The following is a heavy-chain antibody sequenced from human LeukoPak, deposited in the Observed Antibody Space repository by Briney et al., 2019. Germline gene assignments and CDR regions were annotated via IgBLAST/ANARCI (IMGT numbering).Heavy chain of an antibody. D-gene: IGHD3-10*01. Sequence: GRSLRLSCAASGFTFSSYAMHWVRQAPGKGLEWVAVISYDGSNKYYADSVKGRFTISRDNSKNTLYLQMNSLRAEDTAVYYCAKDSRYGSGSYFWGQGTLVTVSS. CDR3: AKDSRYGSGSYF. CDR2: ISYDGSNK. CDR1: GFTFSSYA. V-gene: IGHV3-30*04. J-gene: IGHJ4*02.